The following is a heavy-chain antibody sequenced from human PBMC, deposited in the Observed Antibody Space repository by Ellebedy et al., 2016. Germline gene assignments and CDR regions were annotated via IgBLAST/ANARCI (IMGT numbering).Heavy chain of an antibody. J-gene: IGHJ6*03. V-gene: IGHV6-1*01. CDR2: TYYRSKWYN. Sequence: SQTLSLTXXISGDSVSSNSAAWNWIRQSPSRGLEWLGRTYYRSKWYNDYAVSVKSRITINPDTSKNQFSLQLNSVTPEDTAVYYCASSKGEDPLYSSSSGDYYYYYYMDVWGKGTTVTVSS. CDR3: ASSKGEDPLYSSSSGDYYYYYYMDV. D-gene: IGHD6-6*01. CDR1: GDSVSSNSAA.